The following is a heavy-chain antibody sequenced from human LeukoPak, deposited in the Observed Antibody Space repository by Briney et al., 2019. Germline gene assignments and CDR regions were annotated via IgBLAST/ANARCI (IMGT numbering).Heavy chain of an antibody. CDR2: ISYSVTT. CDR3: ARHLRGATIYYDF. V-gene: IGHV4-39*01. CDR1: DGSISTTSYY. D-gene: IGHD1-26*01. Sequence: SETLSLTCTVSDGSISTTSYYWAWIRQPPGKGLEWIASISYSVTTYYSPSLRSRVTISVDTSRNQFSLKLSSVTAADTAVYYCARHLRGATIYYDFWGQGTLVTVSS. J-gene: IGHJ4*02.